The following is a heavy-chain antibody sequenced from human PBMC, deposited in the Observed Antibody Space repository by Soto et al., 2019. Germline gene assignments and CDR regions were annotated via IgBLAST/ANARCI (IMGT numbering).Heavy chain of an antibody. D-gene: IGHD2-15*01. Sequence: GGSLRLSCAASGFTFSSYWMSWVRQAPGKGLEWVANIKQDGSEKYYVDSVKGRFTISRDNAKNSLYLQMNSLRAEDTAVYYCARERYCSGGSCYSGDYYGMDVWGQGTTVTVSS. CDR3: ARERYCSGGSCYSGDYYGMDV. CDR2: IKQDGSEK. V-gene: IGHV3-7*03. J-gene: IGHJ6*02. CDR1: GFTFSSYW.